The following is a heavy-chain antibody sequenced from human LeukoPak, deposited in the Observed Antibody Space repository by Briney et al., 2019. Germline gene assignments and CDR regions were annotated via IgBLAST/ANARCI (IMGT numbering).Heavy chain of an antibody. CDR1: GGSISIYY. CDR2: IYYSGST. CDR3: ARHGPPLTGHDAFDT. Sequence: PAETLSLICTLSGGSISIYYWSWIRQPPGNGLEWIAYIYYSGSTIYNPSLKSRVTISVDTSKNQFSLKLSSVTAADTAMCYCARHGPPLTGHDAFDTWGQGTMVTVSS. V-gene: IGHV4-59*08. J-gene: IGHJ3*02. D-gene: IGHD3-9*01.